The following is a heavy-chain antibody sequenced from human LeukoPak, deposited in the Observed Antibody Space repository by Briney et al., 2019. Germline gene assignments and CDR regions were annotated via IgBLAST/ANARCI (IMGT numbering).Heavy chain of an antibody. V-gene: IGHV1-18*01. Sequence: ASVKVSCNASGYTFTSYGISWVRQAPGQGREWMGWISAYNGNTNYAQKLQGRVSMTTDTSTTTAYMALRSLRSHDTAVYYCARGNWNYETYFDYRGQGTLVTVSS. CDR2: ISAYNGNT. CDR1: GYTFTSYG. D-gene: IGHD1-7*01. CDR3: ARGNWNYETYFDY. J-gene: IGHJ4*02.